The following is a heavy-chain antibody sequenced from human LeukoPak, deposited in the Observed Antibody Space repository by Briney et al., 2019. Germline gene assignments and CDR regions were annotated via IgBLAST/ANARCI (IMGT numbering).Heavy chain of an antibody. D-gene: IGHD6-19*01. Sequence: ASVKVSCKASGYTFTSYYMHWVRQAPGQGLEWMGIINPSGGSTSYAQKFQGRVTMTRDTSISTAYMELSRLRSDDTAVYYCAREQWLTPNPFDYWGQGTLVTVSS. V-gene: IGHV1-46*01. J-gene: IGHJ4*02. CDR2: INPSGGST. CDR1: GYTFTSYY. CDR3: AREQWLTPNPFDY.